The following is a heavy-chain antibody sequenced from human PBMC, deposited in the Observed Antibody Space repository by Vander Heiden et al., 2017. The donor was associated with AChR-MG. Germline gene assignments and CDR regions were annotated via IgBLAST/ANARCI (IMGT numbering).Heavy chain of an antibody. V-gene: IGHV1-69*01. CDR3: ARDPGYSYGYSYGMDV. J-gene: IGHJ6*02. CDR2: IIPTFGTA. Sequence: QVQPVQSGAEVKKPGSSVKVSCKASGGIFSSYAISWVRQAPGQGLEWMGGIIPTFGTANYAQKFQGRVTITADESTSTAYMELSSLRSEDTAVYYCARDPGYSYGYSYGMDVWGQGTTVTVSS. D-gene: IGHD5-18*01. CDR1: GGIFSSYA.